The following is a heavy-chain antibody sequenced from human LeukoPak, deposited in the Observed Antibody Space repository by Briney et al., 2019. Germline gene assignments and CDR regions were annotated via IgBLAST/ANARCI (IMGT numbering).Heavy chain of an antibody. J-gene: IGHJ4*02. Sequence: PGGSLRLSCAASGFTFSNYNMNWVRQAPGKGLEWVSYISSSSSTIYYADSVKGRFTISGDNAKNSLYLQMNSLRAEDTAVYYCASLYGEILDYWGQGTLDTVSS. V-gene: IGHV3-48*01. CDR1: GFTFSNYN. CDR2: ISSSSSTI. D-gene: IGHD4-17*01. CDR3: ASLYGEILDY.